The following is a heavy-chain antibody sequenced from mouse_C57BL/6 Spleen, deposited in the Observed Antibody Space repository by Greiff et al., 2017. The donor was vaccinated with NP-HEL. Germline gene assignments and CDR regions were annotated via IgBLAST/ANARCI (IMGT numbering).Heavy chain of an antibody. D-gene: IGHD2-3*01. J-gene: IGHJ4*01. Sequence: QVQLQQSGAELVRPGSSVKLSCKASGYTFTSYWMHWVKQRPIQGLEWIGNIDPSDSETHYNQKFKDKATLTVDKSSSTAYMQLSSLTSEDSAVYYCAADGYYDAMDYWGQGTSVTVSS. V-gene: IGHV1-52*01. CDR2: IDPSDSET. CDR3: AADGYYDAMDY. CDR1: GYTFTSYW.